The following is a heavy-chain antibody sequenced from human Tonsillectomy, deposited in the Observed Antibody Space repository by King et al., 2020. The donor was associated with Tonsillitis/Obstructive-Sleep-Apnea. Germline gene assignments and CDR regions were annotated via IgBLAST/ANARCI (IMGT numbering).Heavy chain of an antibody. V-gene: IGHV3-33*01. J-gene: IGHJ5*02. CDR1: GFTFSSYG. CDR3: ARGGDIVVVPAAMNWFDP. D-gene: IGHD2-2*01. CDR2: IWDDGRNK. Sequence: VQLVESGGGVVQPGRSLRLSCAASGFTFSSYGMHWVRQAPGKGLEWGAVIWDDGRNKYYADSVKGRFTISRDNSKNTLYLQMNSLRAEDTAVYYCARGGDIVVVPAAMNWFDPWGQGTLVTVSS.